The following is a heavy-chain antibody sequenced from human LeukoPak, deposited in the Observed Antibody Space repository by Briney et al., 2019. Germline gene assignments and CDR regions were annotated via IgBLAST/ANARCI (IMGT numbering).Heavy chain of an antibody. V-gene: IGHV1-69*05. J-gene: IGHJ3*02. CDR3: ARGTPYCSSTSCYALTFDI. Sequence: ASVKVSCKASGGTFSSYAISWVRQAPGQGLEWMGGIIPIFGTANYAQKFQGRVTITTDESTSTAYMELSSLRSDDTAVYYCARGTPYCSSTSCYALTFDIWGQGTMVTVSS. CDR1: GGTFSSYA. CDR2: IIPIFGTA. D-gene: IGHD2-2*01.